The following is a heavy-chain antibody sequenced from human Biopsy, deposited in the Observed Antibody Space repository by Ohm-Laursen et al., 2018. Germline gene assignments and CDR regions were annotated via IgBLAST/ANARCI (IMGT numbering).Heavy chain of an antibody. CDR3: ARDSGILNYGNFKYYHYYGMDV. CDR2: FYYSVMT. CDR1: GGSFTGHY. D-gene: IGHD4-11*01. Sequence: SDTLSLTCTVSGGSFTGHYWSWIRQPPGKGLKWIGNFYYSVMTNYNPSLQSRVSISVDTSRNQVSLTLSSVTAADTAVYYCARDSGILNYGNFKYYHYYGMDVWGQGTKVTVSS. J-gene: IGHJ6*02. V-gene: IGHV4-59*11.